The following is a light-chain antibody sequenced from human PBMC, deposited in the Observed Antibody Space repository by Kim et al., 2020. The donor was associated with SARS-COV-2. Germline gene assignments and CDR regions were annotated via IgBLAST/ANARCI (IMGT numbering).Light chain of an antibody. Sequence: VSSDVAWYQQRPGQAPRLLIYGSSTRAAGISARFSGGGSGTEFTLTINRLQSEDFAVYYCQQYIDWPPAFGGGTKVDIK. CDR2: GSS. CDR1: VSSD. V-gene: IGKV3-15*01. J-gene: IGKJ4*01. CDR3: QQYIDWPPA.